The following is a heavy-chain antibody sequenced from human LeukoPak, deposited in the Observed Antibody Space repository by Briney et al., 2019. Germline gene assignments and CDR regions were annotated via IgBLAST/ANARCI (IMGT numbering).Heavy chain of an antibody. V-gene: IGHV4-61*02. CDR2: IYTSGST. J-gene: IGHJ4*02. CDR1: GGSISSGSYY. D-gene: IGHD3-9*01. CDR3: VSTYYDILTGYYSFDY. Sequence: SETLSLTCTVSGGSISSGSYYWSWLRQPAGKGLEWIGRIYTSGSTNYNPSLKSRVTISLDTSKNQFSLKLTSVTAADTAVYYCVSTYYDILTGYYSFDYWGQGTLVTVSS.